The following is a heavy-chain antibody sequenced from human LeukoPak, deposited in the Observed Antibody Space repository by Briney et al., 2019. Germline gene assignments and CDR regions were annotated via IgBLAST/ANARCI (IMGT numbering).Heavy chain of an antibody. Sequence: PSETLSLTCAVYGESISDYYWTWIRQFPGKGLEWIGEIHHSKGTNYNPSLKSRLTMSVDRPKNQFSLKLSSVTAADTAIYYCVRATAAGSGRAFDYWAQGSLVPVS. CDR3: VRATAAGSGRAFDY. J-gene: IGHJ4*02. CDR2: IHHSKGT. D-gene: IGHD3-10*01. CDR1: GESISDYY. V-gene: IGHV4-34*01.